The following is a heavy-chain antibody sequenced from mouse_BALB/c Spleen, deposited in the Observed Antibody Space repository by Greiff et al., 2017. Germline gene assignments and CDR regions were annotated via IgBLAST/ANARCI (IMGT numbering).Heavy chain of an antibody. CDR2: INPSTGYT. CDR3: ARGLRLLYYAMDY. D-gene: IGHD1-2*01. CDR1: GYTFTSYW. Sequence: VQLQQSGAELAKPGASVKMSCKASGYTFTSYWMHWVKQRPGQGLEWIGYINPSTGYTEYNQKFKDKATLTADKSSSTAYMQLSSLTSEDSAVYYCARGLRLLYYAMDYWGQGTSVTVSS. J-gene: IGHJ4*01. V-gene: IGHV1-7*01.